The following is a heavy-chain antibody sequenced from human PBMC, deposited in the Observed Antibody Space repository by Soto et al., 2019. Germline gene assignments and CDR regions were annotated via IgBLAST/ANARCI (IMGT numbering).Heavy chain of an antibody. V-gene: IGHV4-31*03. CDR1: GGSISSGGYY. CDR2: IYYSGST. Sequence: PSETLSLTCTVSGGSISSGGYYWSWIRQHPGKGLEWIGYIYYSGSTYYNPSLKSRVTISVDTSKIQFSLKLSSVTAADTAVYYCAMGYYDFWSGYGWFDPWGQGTLVTVSS. CDR3: AMGYYDFWSGYGWFDP. J-gene: IGHJ5*02. D-gene: IGHD3-3*01.